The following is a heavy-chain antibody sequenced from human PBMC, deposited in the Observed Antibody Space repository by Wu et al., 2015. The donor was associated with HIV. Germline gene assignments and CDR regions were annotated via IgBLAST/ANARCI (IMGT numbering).Heavy chain of an antibody. Sequence: QAQLVQSGAEVKKPGASVKVSCKASGYTVSNYYIHWIQQAPGRGLEWMGWINPNSGGTNYAQKFQDRVTLTRDTSISTAYMEMSGLRSDDTAVYYCARDYYDVLTTYSHYFFDLWGQGTLVTVSS. CDR3: ARDYYDVLTTYSHYFFDL. V-gene: IGHV1-2*02. D-gene: IGHD3-9*01. CDR2: INPNSGGT. CDR1: GYTVSNYY. J-gene: IGHJ4*02.